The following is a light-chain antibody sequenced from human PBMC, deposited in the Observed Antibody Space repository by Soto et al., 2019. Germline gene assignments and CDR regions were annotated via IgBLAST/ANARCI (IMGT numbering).Light chain of an antibody. J-gene: IGKJ4*01. CDR3: QHRSNWLALT. CDR2: DAS. Sequence: EIVLTQSPATLSLSPGERATLSCRASQSFSSYLAWYQQKPGQAPRLLIYDASNRATGIPARFSGSGSGTDFTLTISILEPEDFAVYYCQHRSNWLALTFGGGTKVEIK. CDR1: QSFSSY. V-gene: IGKV3-11*01.